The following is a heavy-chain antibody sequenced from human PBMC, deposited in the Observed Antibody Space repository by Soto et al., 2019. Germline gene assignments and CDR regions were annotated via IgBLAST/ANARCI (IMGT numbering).Heavy chain of an antibody. J-gene: IGHJ4*02. V-gene: IGHV1-2*04. CDR3: ARDLGGSSSGYFDY. CDR1: GYTFTGYY. Sequence: ASVKVSCKASGYTFTGYYMHWVLQAPGQGIERMGWINPNSGGTKYAQKFQGWVTMTRDTSISTAYMELIRLRSDDTAVYFCARDLGGSSSGYFDYWGQGALVTVSS. D-gene: IGHD1-26*01. CDR2: INPNSGGT.